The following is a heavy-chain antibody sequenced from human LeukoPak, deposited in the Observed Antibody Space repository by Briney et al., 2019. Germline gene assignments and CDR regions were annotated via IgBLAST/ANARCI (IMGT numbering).Heavy chain of an antibody. D-gene: IGHD3-22*01. CDR2: IYTSGST. CDR3: ARVYYDSSGDSAFDI. V-gene: IGHV4-61*02. CDR1: GGSISSGSYY. J-gene: IGHJ3*02. Sequence: SQTLSLTRTVSGGSISSGSYYWSWIRQPAGKGLEWIGRIYTSGSTNYNPSLKSRVTISVDTSKNQFSLKLSSVTAADTAVYYCARVYYDSSGDSAFDIWGQGTMVTVSS.